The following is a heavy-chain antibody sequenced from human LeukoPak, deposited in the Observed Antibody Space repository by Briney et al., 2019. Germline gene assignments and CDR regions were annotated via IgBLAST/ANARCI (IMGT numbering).Heavy chain of an antibody. CDR1: GGSISGSNYY. J-gene: IGHJ5*02. V-gene: IGHV4-39*07. CDR3: ARVRQRYFDWLSQNCFDP. D-gene: IGHD3-9*01. CDR2: IYYSGST. Sequence: SETLSLTCTVSGGSISGSNYYWGWIRQPPGKGLEWIGSIYYSGSTYYNPSLKSRVTISVDTSKNQFSLKLSSVTAADTAVYYCARVRQRYFDWLSQNCFDPWGQGTLVTVSS.